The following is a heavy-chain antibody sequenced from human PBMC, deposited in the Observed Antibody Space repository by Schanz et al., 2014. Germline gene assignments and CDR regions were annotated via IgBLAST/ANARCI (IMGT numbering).Heavy chain of an antibody. CDR1: GFTFSSYS. CDR3: AIAGYDADNWFDP. V-gene: IGHV3-48*01. D-gene: IGHD2-2*01. CDR2: ISSASSTI. J-gene: IGHJ5*02. Sequence: EVQLVESGGGLVQPGGSLRLSCAASGFTFSSYSMNWVRQAPGKGLEWVSYISSASSTINYADSVKGRFTISRDNAKNSLFLQMNSLRAEDTAVYYCAIAGYDADNWFDPWGQGTLVTVFS.